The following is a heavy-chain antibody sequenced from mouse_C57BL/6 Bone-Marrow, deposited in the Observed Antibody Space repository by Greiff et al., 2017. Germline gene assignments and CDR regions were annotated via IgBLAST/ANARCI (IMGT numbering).Heavy chain of an antibody. J-gene: IGHJ1*03. CDR2: IDPENGDT. V-gene: IGHV14-4*01. CDR3: TTLTGWYFDV. Sequence: VQLQQSGAELVRPGASVKLSCTASGFNIKDAYMHWVKQRPEQGLEWIGWIDPENGDTEYASKFQGKATITADTSSNTAYLQLSSLTSEDTAVYYCTTLTGWYFDVWGTGTTVTVSS. D-gene: IGHD4-1*01. CDR1: GFNIKDAY.